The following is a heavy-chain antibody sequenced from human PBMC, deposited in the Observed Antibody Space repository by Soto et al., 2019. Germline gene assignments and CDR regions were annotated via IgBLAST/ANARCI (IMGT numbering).Heavy chain of an antibody. CDR2: IYYSWST. V-gene: IGHV4-59*08. Sequence: LVMLSVTCTVACGSISRYSRSWIRQPPGKGLEWMGYIYYSWSTNYNPSLKSRVTISVDTSKNQFSLKLSSVTAADTAVYYCAIHLVPMVTVRGYYYYYGMDVWGQGTTVTVSS. J-gene: IGHJ6*02. D-gene: IGHD5-18*01. CDR1: CGSISRYS. CDR3: AIHLVPMVTVRGYYYYYGMDV.